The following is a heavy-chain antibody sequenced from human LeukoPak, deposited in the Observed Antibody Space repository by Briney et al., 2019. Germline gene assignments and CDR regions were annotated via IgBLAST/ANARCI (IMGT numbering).Heavy chain of an antibody. J-gene: IGHJ5*02. CDR2: LSYYGNKK. V-gene: IGHV3-30-3*01. CDR1: GFTFSILA. D-gene: IGHD6-13*01. Sequence: HPGGSMTLSWALSGFTFSILAVQWARHAPNRGRVWVGVLSYYGNKKYYEDSVKGRFTISRDNSKDKLYLQMDSLRAEDTAVYYCAREKIGATGTGWFDPWGQGTLVTVSS. CDR3: AREKIGATGTGWFDP.